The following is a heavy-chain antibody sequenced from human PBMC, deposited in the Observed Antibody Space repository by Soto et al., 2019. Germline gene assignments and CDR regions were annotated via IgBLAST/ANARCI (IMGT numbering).Heavy chain of an antibody. D-gene: IGHD4-4*01. CDR1: GFPLNTGGEA. CDR2: IFWDGDK. J-gene: IGHJ4*02. Sequence: QITLKESGPTLVKPTQTLTLTCAFSGFPLNTGGEAVGWIRQPPGKALEWLALIFWDGDKRYRPSLKSRLTVTKDTSKNQVVLTMTHRAPVDTATYYCAHRLYSTLFEYWGQGTLVTVSS. V-gene: IGHV2-5*02. CDR3: AHRLYSTLFEY.